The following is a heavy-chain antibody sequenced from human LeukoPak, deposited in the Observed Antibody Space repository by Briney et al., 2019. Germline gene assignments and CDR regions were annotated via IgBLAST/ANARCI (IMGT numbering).Heavy chain of an antibody. CDR3: ATGITEDY. Sequence: PGGSLRLSCAASGFILSNAWMNWVRQAPGKGLEWVGRIKTKNEGGTTDYAAPVKGRFTISRDDSQNTLYLQMTSLKTEDTAVYYCATGITEDYWGQGTLVTVSS. D-gene: IGHD3-3*01. CDR1: GFILSNAW. J-gene: IGHJ4*02. CDR2: IKTKNEGGTT. V-gene: IGHV3-15*01.